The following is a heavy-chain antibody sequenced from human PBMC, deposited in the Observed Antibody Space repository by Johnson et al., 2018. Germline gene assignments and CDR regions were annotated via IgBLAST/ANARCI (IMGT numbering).Heavy chain of an antibody. V-gene: IGHV3-30-3*01. Sequence: QVQLVESGGGVVQPGRSLRLSCAASGFTFSSYAVDWFRQAPGKGLEWVALISYDGSNKYYADPVKGRFQISRDTSKNTRHLQMDSLKSEDRAVYYCARGAMGGGPCGYWGLGTLVTVSS. J-gene: IGHJ4*02. CDR2: ISYDGSNK. CDR3: ARGAMGGGPCGY. CDR1: GFTFSSYA. D-gene: IGHD1-26*01.